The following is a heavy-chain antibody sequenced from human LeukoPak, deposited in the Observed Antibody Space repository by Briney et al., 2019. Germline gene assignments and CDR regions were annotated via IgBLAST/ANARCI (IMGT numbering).Heavy chain of an antibody. V-gene: IGHV3-20*04. Sequence: GGSLRLSCAASGFTFSNYWMSWVRQAPGKGLEWVSTINWNGGSTGYADSVKGRFTISRDNAKNSLYLQMNSLRAEDTALYYCARVSDISVAAYFDYWGQGTLVTVSS. CDR1: GFTFSNYW. D-gene: IGHD6-19*01. CDR2: INWNGGST. J-gene: IGHJ4*02. CDR3: ARVSDISVAAYFDY.